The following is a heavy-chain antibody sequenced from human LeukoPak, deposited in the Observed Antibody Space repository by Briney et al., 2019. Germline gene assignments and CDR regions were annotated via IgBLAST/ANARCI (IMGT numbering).Heavy chain of an antibody. Sequence: ASVKVSCKASGYTFTGYYMHWVRQAPGQGLEWMGWINPNSGGTNYAQKIQGRVTMTRDTSISTAYMEPSRLRSDDTAVYYCARVKKYYDILTGYYVIDYWGQGTLVTVSS. CDR1: GYTFTGYY. D-gene: IGHD3-9*01. CDR2: INPNSGGT. J-gene: IGHJ4*02. CDR3: ARVKKYYDILTGYYVIDY. V-gene: IGHV1-2*02.